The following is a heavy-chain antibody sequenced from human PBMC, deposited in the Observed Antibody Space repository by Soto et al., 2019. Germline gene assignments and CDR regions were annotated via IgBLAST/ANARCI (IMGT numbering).Heavy chain of an antibody. CDR2: IYYTGST. CDR3: ARDENGDYDY. CDR1: GGSISTYY. V-gene: IGHV4-59*01. Sequence: SETLSLTCTVSGGSISTYYWSWIRQPPGKGLEWIGYIYYTGSTNYNPSLMSRVTISVDTSKNQFSLKLSSVTAADTAVYYCARDENGDYDYWGQGTLVTVSS. J-gene: IGHJ4*02. D-gene: IGHD4-17*01.